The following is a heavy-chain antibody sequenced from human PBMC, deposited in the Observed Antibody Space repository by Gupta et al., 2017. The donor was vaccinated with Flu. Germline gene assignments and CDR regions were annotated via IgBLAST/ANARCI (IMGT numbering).Heavy chain of an antibody. V-gene: IGHV3-23*01. CDR1: GFTFSSYA. CDR3: AKQWVWFGEEEGY. D-gene: IGHD3-10*01. J-gene: IGHJ4*02. Sequence: EVQLLESGGGLVQPGGSLRLSCAASGFTFSSYAMSWVRQAPGKGLEWVSAISGSGGSTYYADSVKGRFTISRDNSKNTLYLQIKRLRAEDTAVYYCAKQWVWFGEEEGYWGQGTLVTVSS. CDR2: ISGSGGST.